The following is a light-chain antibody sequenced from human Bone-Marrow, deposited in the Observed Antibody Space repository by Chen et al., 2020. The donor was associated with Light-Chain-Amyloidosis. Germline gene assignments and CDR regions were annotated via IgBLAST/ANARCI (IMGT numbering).Light chain of an antibody. CDR1: SSNIGAGYD. J-gene: IGLJ2*01. V-gene: IGLV1-40*01. CDR2: GNT. Sequence: QSVLTQPPSVSGAPGQRVTISCTGSSSNIGAGYDVHWYQQLPGTAPKLLIYGNTNRPSGVPDRFAGSKSGTSASLPITGLQAEDEADYSCQSYDSSLTGSGVFGGGTKLTVL. CDR3: QSYDSSLTGSGV.